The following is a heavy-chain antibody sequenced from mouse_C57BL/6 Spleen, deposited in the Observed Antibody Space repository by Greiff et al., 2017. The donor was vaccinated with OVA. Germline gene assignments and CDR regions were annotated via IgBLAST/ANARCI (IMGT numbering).Heavy chain of an antibody. V-gene: IGHV1-53*01. CDR1: GYTFTSYW. Sequence: QVQLQQPGTELVKPGASVKLSCKASGYTFTSYWMHWVKQRPGQGLEWIGNINPSNGGTNYNEKFKSQATLTVDKSSSTAYMQLSSLTSEDSAVYYCAREGGHLTADYFDYWGQGTTLTVSS. D-gene: IGHD4-1*01. J-gene: IGHJ2*01. CDR3: AREGGHLTADYFDY. CDR2: INPSNGGT.